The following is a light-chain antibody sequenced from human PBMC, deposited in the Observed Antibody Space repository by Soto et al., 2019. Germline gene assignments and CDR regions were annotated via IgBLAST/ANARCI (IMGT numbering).Light chain of an antibody. J-gene: IGKJ1*01. CDR1: QGISSY. V-gene: IGKV1-8*01. CDR2: AAS. Sequence: AIRMTQSPSSFSASTGDRVTITCRASQGISSYLAWYRQKPGKAPKLLIYAASTLQSGVPSRFSGSGSGTDFTLTISCLQSEDFATDSCQHYCTYLPGTFGQGTK. CDR3: QHYCTYLPGT.